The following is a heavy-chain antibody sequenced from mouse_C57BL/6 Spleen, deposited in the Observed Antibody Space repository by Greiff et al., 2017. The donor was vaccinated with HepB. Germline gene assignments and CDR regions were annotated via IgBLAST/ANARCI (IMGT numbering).Heavy chain of an antibody. J-gene: IGHJ2*01. V-gene: IGHV1-55*01. Sequence: VQLQQPGAELVKPGASVKMSCKASGYTFTSYWITWVKQRPGQGLEWIGDIYPGSGSTNYNEKFKSKATLTVDTSSSTAYMQLSSLTSEDSAVYYCARGEDYGSSYGYFDYWGQGTTLTVSS. D-gene: IGHD1-1*01. CDR1: GYTFTSYW. CDR2: IYPGSGST. CDR3: ARGEDYGSSYGYFDY.